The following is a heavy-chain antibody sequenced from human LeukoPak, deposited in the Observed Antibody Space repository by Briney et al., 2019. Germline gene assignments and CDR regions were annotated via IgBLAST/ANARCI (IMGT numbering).Heavy chain of an antibody. D-gene: IGHD3-10*01. CDR3: STGAKGLYYYYMDV. CDR2: INPSGGST. Sequence: GASVKVSCKASGYTFTSYYMHWVRQAPGQGLEWMGIINPSGGSTSYAQKFQGRVTMTRDTSTSTAYMELSSLRSEDMAVYYCSTGAKGLYYYYMDVWGKGTTVTVSS. V-gene: IGHV1-46*03. J-gene: IGHJ6*03. CDR1: GYTFTSYY.